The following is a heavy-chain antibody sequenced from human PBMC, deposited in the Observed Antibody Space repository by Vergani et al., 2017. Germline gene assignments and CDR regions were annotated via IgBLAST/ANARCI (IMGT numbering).Heavy chain of an antibody. CDR1: GYTFTSYA. D-gene: IGHD3-16*02. V-gene: IGHV1-3*01. Sequence: QVQLVQSGAEVKKPGASVKVSCKASGYTFTSYAMHWVRQAPGQRLEWMGWINAGNGNTKYSQKFQGRVTITRDTSASTAYMELSSLRSEDTAVYYCAREGFYDYVWGSYRLRGGYYFDYWGQGTLVNVSS. CDR2: INAGNGNT. J-gene: IGHJ4*02. CDR3: AREGFYDYVWGSYRLRGGYYFDY.